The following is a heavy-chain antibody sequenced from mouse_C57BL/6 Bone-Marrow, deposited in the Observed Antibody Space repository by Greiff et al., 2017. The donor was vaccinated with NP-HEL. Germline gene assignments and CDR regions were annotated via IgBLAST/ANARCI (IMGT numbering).Heavy chain of an antibody. CDR1: GYTFTSYW. Sequence: VQLQQPGAELVKPGASVKLSCKASGYTFTSYWMHWVKQRPGQGLEWIGMIHPNSGSTNYHEKFKSKATLTVDKSSSTAYMQLSSLTSEDSAVYYCAREILRWGVAYWGQGTLVTVSA. D-gene: IGHD1-1*01. CDR3: AREILRWGVAY. CDR2: IHPNSGST. V-gene: IGHV1-64*01. J-gene: IGHJ3*01.